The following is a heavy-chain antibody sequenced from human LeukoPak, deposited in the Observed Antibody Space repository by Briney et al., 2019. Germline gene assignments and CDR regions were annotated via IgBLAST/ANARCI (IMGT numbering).Heavy chain of an antibody. CDR2: INPNSGGT. CDR3: AGTDMVRGVPLYYFDY. J-gene: IGHJ4*02. D-gene: IGHD3-10*01. V-gene: IGHV1-2*02. Sequence: GASVKVSCKASGYTFTGYYMHWVRQAPGQGLEWMGWINPNSGGTNYAQKFQGRVTMTRDTSISTAYMELSRLRSDDTAVYYCAGTDMVRGVPLYYFDYWGQGTLVTVSS. CDR1: GYTFTGYY.